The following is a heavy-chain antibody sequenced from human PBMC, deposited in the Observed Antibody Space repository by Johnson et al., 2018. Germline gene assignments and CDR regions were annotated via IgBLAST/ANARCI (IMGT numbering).Heavy chain of an antibody. CDR1: GFTFSSYA. D-gene: IGHD3-10*02. CDR3: AGDCTMFGDWYYSMVG. J-gene: IGHJ6*03. CDR2: ISYDGSNK. V-gene: IGHV3-30-3*01. Sequence: VQLVESGGGVVQPGRSLRLSCAASGFTFSSYAMHWVRQAPGKGLEWVAVISYDGSNKYYADSVKGRSTISRDNSKNTLYLQRKRLRAEDTAGYYCAGDCTMFGDWYYSMVGWGKGTTVTVSS.